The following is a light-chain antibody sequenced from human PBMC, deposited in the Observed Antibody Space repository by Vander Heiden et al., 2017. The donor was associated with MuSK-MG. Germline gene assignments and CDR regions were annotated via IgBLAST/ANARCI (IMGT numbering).Light chain of an antibody. Sequence: QSVLTQPASVSGSPGQSITISCSGTSRNIVGYDYVSWYQQSTGKAPKLIIYDVSNRPSGVSDRFSGSKSGNTASLTISGLHVDDEADYYCASYTTTSALYVFGAGTKVTVL. CDR1: SRNIVGYDY. V-gene: IGLV2-14*01. CDR2: DVS. CDR3: ASYTTTSALYV. J-gene: IGLJ1*01.